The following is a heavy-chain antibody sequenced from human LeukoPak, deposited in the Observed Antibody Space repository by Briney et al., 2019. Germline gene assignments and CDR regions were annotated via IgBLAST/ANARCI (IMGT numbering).Heavy chain of an antibody. V-gene: IGHV3-23*01. Sequence: PGGSLRLSCAAPGFTFGSYAMNWVRQAPGKGLEWVSTISGDGGATHYADSVKGRFTISRANSKSTLFLQMNCLRAEDTAVYYCSKSGSRDWDYFDYWGQGTLVTASS. CDR1: GFTFGSYA. J-gene: IGHJ4*02. CDR2: ISGDGGAT. CDR3: SKSGSRDWDYFDY. D-gene: IGHD6-19*01.